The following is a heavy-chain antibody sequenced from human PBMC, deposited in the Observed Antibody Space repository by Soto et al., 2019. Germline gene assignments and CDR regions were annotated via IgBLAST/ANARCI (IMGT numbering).Heavy chain of an antibody. Sequence: GGSLRLSCAASGFTFSNYAMSWVRQAPGKGLEWVSVISGSGGSTYYADSVKGRFTISRDTSKYTLYLQMNSLRAEDTAVYYCAKEGYCTTSSCYRSYGMDVWGQGTTVTVSS. CDR1: GFTFSNYA. D-gene: IGHD2-2*01. CDR2: ISGSGGST. CDR3: AKEGYCTTSSCYRSYGMDV. V-gene: IGHV3-23*01. J-gene: IGHJ6*02.